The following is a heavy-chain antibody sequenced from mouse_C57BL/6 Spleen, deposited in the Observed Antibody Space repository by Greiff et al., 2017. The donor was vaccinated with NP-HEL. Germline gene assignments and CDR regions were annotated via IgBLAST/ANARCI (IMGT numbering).Heavy chain of an antibody. CDR3: ARGVIYGNYYAMDY. CDR2: ISSGSSTN. J-gene: IGHJ4*01. Sequence: EVKLMESGGGLVKPGGSLKLSCAASGFTFSDYGMHWVRQATEKGLEWVAYISSGSSTNYYADTVKGRVTISRDNAKNTLFLQMTRVRSEDTAMYYCARGVIYGNYYAMDYWGQGTSVTVSS. V-gene: IGHV5-17*01. D-gene: IGHD2-1*01. CDR1: GFTFSDYG.